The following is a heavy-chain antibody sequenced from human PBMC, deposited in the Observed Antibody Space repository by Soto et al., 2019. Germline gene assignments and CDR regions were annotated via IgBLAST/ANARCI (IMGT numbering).Heavy chain of an antibody. J-gene: IGHJ3*02. Sequence: SETLSLTCAVYGGSFSGYYWSWIRQPPGKGLEWIGEINHSGSTNYNPSLKSRVTISVDTSKNQFSLKLSSVTAADTAVYYCARGDPYYYDSSGYYKDAFDIWGQGTMVTVSS. D-gene: IGHD3-22*01. V-gene: IGHV4-34*01. CDR2: INHSGST. CDR3: ARGDPYYYDSSGYYKDAFDI. CDR1: GGSFSGYY.